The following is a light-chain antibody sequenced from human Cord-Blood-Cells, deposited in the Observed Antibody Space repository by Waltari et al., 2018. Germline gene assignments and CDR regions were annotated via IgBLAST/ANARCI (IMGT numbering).Light chain of an antibody. Sequence: EIVMTQSPAPLSVSPGDRPTLSCRASQSVSSNLAWYQQKPGQAPRLLIYGASTRATGIPARFSGSGSGTEFTLTISSLQSEDFAVYYCQQYNNWPPYTFGQGTKLEIK. CDR3: QQYNNWPPYT. J-gene: IGKJ2*01. CDR2: GAS. CDR1: QSVSSN. V-gene: IGKV3-15*01.